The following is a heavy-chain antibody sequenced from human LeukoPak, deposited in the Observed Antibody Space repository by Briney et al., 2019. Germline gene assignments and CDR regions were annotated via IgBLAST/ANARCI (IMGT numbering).Heavy chain of an antibody. CDR3: ARGACSSTSCYFYYYYMDV. CDR1: GFSFSSYW. Sequence: PGGSLRLSCAASGFSFSSYWMHWVRQGPGKGVVWVSRINSDGSNTNYADSVRGRFTISRDNSKNTLYLQMGSLRAEDMAVYYCARGACSSTSCYFYYYYMDVWGKGTTVTVSS. D-gene: IGHD2-2*01. J-gene: IGHJ6*03. V-gene: IGHV3-74*01. CDR2: INSDGSNT.